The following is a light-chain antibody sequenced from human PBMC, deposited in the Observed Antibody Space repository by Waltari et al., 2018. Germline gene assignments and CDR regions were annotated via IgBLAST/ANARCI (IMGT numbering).Light chain of an antibody. CDR3: AAWDDSLRGWV. CDR1: TSHIPHNA. V-gene: IGLV1-36*01. J-gene: IGLJ3*02. Sequence: QSVLTQPPSVSGAPGQRVTRCCSGSTSHIPHNAVNWYQQLPGEAPKLLIYYDSLLPSGVSDRFSASKSATSASLAISGLQSEDEGAYYCAAWDDSLRGWVFGGGTKVTVL. CDR2: YDS.